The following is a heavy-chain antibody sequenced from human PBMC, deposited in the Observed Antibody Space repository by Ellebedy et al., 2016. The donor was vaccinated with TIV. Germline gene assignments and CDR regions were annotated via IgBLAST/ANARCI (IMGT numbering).Heavy chain of an antibody. J-gene: IGHJ4*02. Sequence: AASVKVSCKASGYTFTTNAITWVRQAPGQGLSWMGWISTENRNTNYAQKFQGRVTLTTETSTNTAYMELTNLRSDDTAVYYCARDQSTAVFEHWGQGKRITVS. CDR1: GYTFTTNA. CDR3: ARDQSTAVFEH. D-gene: IGHD1-1*01. CDR2: ISTENRNT. V-gene: IGHV1-18*01.